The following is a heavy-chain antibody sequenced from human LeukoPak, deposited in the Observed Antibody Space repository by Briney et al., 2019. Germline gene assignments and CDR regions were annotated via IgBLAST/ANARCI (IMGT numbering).Heavy chain of an antibody. Sequence: GGSLRLSCAASGFTISSHYMSWVRQAPGKGLEWVSVIYAGGITYYAESVKGRFTMSRDNSKNTVYLQMNTLRAEDTAVYYCARRADDYGDYHWFDPWGQGTQVTVSS. CDR2: IYAGGIT. J-gene: IGHJ5*02. CDR3: ARRADDYGDYHWFDP. D-gene: IGHD4-17*01. V-gene: IGHV3-53*01. CDR1: GFTISSHY.